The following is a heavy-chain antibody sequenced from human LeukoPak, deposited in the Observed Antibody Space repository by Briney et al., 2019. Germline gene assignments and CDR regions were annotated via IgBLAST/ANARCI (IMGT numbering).Heavy chain of an antibody. CDR3: ARVGYCSSTSCFPADY. CDR1: GGSFSGYY. V-gene: IGHV4-34*01. CDR2: INHSGST. Sequence: PSETLSLTCAVYGGSFSGYYWSWIRQPPGKGLEWIGEINHSGSTNYNPSLKSRVTISVDTSKNQFSLKLSSVTAADTAVYYCARVGYCSSTSCFPADYWGQGTPVTVSS. J-gene: IGHJ4*02. D-gene: IGHD2-2*01.